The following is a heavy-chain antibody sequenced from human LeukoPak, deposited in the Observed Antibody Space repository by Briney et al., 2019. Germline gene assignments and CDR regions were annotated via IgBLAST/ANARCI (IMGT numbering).Heavy chain of an antibody. Sequence: ETLSLTCDVSGGSVTSTNWWTWVRQPPGKGLEWIGEVHLDGRTNYNPSLKSRLIMPVDLPENHISLKLTSVTAADTAVYYCAREGGFYRPLDYSGQGTLVTVSS. CDR2: VHLDGRT. D-gene: IGHD3-3*01. CDR3: AREGGFYRPLDY. CDR1: GGSVTSTNW. J-gene: IGHJ4*02. V-gene: IGHV4-4*02.